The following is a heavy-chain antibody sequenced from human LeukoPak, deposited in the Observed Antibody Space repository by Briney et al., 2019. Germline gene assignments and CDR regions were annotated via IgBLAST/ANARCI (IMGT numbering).Heavy chain of an antibody. Sequence: TGGSLRLSCAASGFTFSSYAMHWVRQAPGKGLEWVAVISYDGSNKYYADSVKGRFTISRDNSKNTLYLQMNSLRAEDTAVYYCARGVVVAGNWFDPWGQGTLVTVSS. CDR2: ISYDGSNK. CDR3: ARGVVVAGNWFDP. D-gene: IGHD2-15*01. J-gene: IGHJ5*02. V-gene: IGHV3-30-3*01. CDR1: GFTFSSYA.